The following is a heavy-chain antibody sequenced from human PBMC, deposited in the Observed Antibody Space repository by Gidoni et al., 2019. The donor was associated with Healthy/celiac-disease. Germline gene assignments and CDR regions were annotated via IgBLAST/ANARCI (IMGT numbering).Heavy chain of an antibody. CDR2: ISWNSGSI. V-gene: IGHV3-9*01. Sequence: EVQLVESGGGLVQPGRSLRLSCAASGFTFDDYAMHWVRQAPGKGLEWVSGISWNSGSIGYADSVKGRFIISRDNAKNSLYLQMNSLRAEDTALYYCAKDPADYGDGNWGQGTLVTVSS. J-gene: IGHJ4*02. D-gene: IGHD4-17*01. CDR3: AKDPADYGDGN. CDR1: GFTFDDYA.